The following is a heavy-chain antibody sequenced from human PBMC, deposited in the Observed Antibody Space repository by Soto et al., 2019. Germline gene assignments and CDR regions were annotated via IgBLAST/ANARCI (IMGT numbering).Heavy chain of an antibody. V-gene: IGHV3-21*01. CDR3: ARLYYDYV. Sequence: PGGSLRLSCAASGFSISNYTINWVRQAPGKGLEWVSSISRSSRNIYNADSLNGRFTISRDNAKNEVYLNMNSLRAGDTATYYCARLYYDYVWGQGTTVTVSS. D-gene: IGHD3-3*01. J-gene: IGHJ6*02. CDR2: ISRSSRNI. CDR1: GFSISNYT.